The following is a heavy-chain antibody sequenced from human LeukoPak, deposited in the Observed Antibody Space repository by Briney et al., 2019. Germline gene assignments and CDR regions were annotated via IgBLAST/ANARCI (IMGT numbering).Heavy chain of an antibody. D-gene: IGHD2/OR15-2a*01. CDR2: MNPNSGNT. CDR1: GYTFASYD. J-gene: IGHJ4*02. CDR3: ARAIRNELLSEF. V-gene: IGHV1-8*01. Sequence: ASVKVSCKASGYTFASYDITWVRQAPGQGLEWTGWMNPNSGNTGYARKFKGRVSMTRDTSITTAYMELSSLRSEDTAVYYCARAIRNELLSEFWGQGSLITVSS.